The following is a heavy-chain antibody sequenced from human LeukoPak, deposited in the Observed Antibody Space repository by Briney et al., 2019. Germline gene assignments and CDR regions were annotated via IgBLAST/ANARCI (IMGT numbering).Heavy chain of an antibody. V-gene: IGHV4-61*02. CDR2: IYTSGST. J-gene: IGHJ6*03. CDR1: GGSISSGSYY. D-gene: IGHD3-3*01. Sequence: PSQTLSLTCTVSGGSISSGSYYWSWIRQPAGKGLEWIGRIYTSGSTNYNPSLKSRVTISVDTSKNQFSLKLSSVTAADTAVYYCARETSYGPLYLNLWSGYYYYMDVWGKGTTVTVSS. CDR3: ARETSYGPLYLNLWSGYYYYMDV.